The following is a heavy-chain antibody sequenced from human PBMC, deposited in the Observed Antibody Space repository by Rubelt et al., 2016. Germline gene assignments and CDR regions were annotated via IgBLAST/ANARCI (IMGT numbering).Heavy chain of an antibody. J-gene: IGHJ4*02. CDR1: GFSFDDYG. CDR2: INWSSKRL. Sequence: EVQLVESGGGLVQPGRSLRLSCAASGFSFDDYGMHWVRQAPGKGLEWVSGINWSSKRLGYADSVKGRFTISRDNAKNSLFLQMHSLGAEETAVDYCARLMATTRQYFDQWGQGTLVTVSS. CDR3: ARLMATTRQYFDQ. V-gene: IGHV3-9*01. D-gene: IGHD5-24*01.